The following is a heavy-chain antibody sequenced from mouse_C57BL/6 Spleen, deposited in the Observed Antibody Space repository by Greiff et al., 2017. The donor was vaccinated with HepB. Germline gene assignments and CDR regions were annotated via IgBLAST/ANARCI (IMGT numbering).Heavy chain of an antibody. V-gene: IGHV5-6*02. CDR1: GFTFSSYG. CDR2: ISSGGSYT. CDR3: ARHGNYYGNSYYFDY. J-gene: IGHJ2*01. D-gene: IGHD2-1*01. Sequence: DVKLQESGGDLVKPGGSLKLSCAASGFTFSSYGMSWVRQTPDKRLEWVATISSGGSYTYYPDSVKGRFTISRDNAKNTLYLQMSSLKSEDTAMYYCARHGNYYGNSYYFDYWGQGTTLTVSS.